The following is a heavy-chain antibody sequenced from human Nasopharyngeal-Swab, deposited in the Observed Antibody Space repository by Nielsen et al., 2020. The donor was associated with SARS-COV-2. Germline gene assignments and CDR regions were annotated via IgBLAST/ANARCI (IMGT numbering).Heavy chain of an antibody. CDR3: ARDISPYCSSTSCYGPFYYYYGMDV. Sequence: WIRQPPGKGLEWVSFISSSSSYIYYADSVKGRFTISRDSAKNSLYLQMNSLRAEDTAVYYCARDISPYCSSTSCYGPFYYYYGMDVWGQGTTVTVSS. V-gene: IGHV3-21*01. D-gene: IGHD2-2*01. CDR2: ISSSSSYI. J-gene: IGHJ6*02.